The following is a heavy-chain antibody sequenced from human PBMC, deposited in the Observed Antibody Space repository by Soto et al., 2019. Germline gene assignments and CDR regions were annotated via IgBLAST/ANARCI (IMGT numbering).Heavy chain of an antibody. CDR1: GFTFSDYY. Sequence: GGSLRLSCAASGFTFSDYYMSWIRQAPGKGLEWVSYISSSSSYTNYADSVKSRFTISRDNAKNSLYLQMNSLRAEDTAVYYCARVRADAFEIWGQGTMVTVSS. V-gene: IGHV3-11*05. CDR2: ISSSSSYT. J-gene: IGHJ3*02. D-gene: IGHD4-17*01. CDR3: ARVRADAFEI.